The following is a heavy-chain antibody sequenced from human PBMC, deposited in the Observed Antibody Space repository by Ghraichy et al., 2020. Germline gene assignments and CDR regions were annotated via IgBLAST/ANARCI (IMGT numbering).Heavy chain of an antibody. Sequence: GGSLRLSCAASGFKFSDYYVHWIRQAPGKGLEWISYVSGSSTSTNYADSVKGRFTISRDNANKLGFLQMSRLRVDYTAVYYCATPNVGGHDLDTFDLWGPGTTVIVSS. CDR1: GFKFSDYY. J-gene: IGHJ3*01. V-gene: IGHV3-11*03. CDR3: ATPNVGGHDLDTFDL. D-gene: IGHD5-12*01. CDR2: VSGSSTST.